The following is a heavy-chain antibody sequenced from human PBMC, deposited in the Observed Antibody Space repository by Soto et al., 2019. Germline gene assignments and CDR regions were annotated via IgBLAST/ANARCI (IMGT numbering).Heavy chain of an antibody. CDR1: GYTFTSYA. V-gene: IGHV1-3*01. D-gene: IGHD2-2*01. Sequence: GASVKVSCKDSGYTFTSYAIHWVRQAPGQRLEWMGWINAGNGNTKYSQKFQGRVTITRDTSASTAYMELSSLRSEDTAVYYCWWYQLLSRGGYYFDYWGQGTLVTVSS. CDR3: WWYQLLSRGGYYFDY. J-gene: IGHJ4*02. CDR2: INAGNGNT.